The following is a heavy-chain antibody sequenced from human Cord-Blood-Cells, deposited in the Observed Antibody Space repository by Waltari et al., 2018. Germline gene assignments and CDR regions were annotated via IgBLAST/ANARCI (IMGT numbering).Heavy chain of an antibody. Sequence: QVQLQQSGPGMVKHSQHVALTCSIYGDSVSSNNAAWNWYEQSPSRGLEWLGRTYYRSKWYNDYAVSVKSRITINPDTSKNQFSLQLNSVTPEDTAVYYCARDQDSSSWYFDPWGQGTLVTVSS. CDR2: TYYRSKWYN. J-gene: IGHJ5*02. D-gene: IGHD6-13*01. CDR1: GDSVSSNNAA. CDR3: ARDQDSSSWYFDP. V-gene: IGHV6-1*01.